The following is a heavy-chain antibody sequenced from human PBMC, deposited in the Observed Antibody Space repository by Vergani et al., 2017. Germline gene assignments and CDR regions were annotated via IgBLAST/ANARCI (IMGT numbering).Heavy chain of an antibody. D-gene: IGHD3-3*01. CDR1: GYTFISYD. Sequence: QVQLVQSGAEVKKPGASVKVSCKASGYTFISYDINWVRQATGQGLEWMGWMNPNSGNTGYAQKFQGRVTMTRNTSRSTAYMELSSLRSEDTAVYYCARGNTGRFWGGYSPNNWFDPWGQGTLVTVSS. J-gene: IGHJ5*02. CDR3: ARGNTGRFWGGYSPNNWFDP. CDR2: MNPNSGNT. V-gene: IGHV1-8*01.